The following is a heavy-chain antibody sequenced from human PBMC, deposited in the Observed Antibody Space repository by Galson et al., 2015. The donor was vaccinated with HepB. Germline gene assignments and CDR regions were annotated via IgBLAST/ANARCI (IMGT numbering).Heavy chain of an antibody. D-gene: IGHD3-10*02. Sequence: SLRLSCAASGFTFSNAWMSWVRQAPGKGLEWVGRIKSKTDGGTTDYAAPVKGRFTISRDDSKNTLYLQMNSLKTEDTAVYYCTTSVRLAPQNYYFDYWGQGTLVTVSS. CDR2: IKSKTDGGTT. CDR1: GFTFSNAW. J-gene: IGHJ4*02. CDR3: TTSVRLAPQNYYFDY. V-gene: IGHV3-15*01.